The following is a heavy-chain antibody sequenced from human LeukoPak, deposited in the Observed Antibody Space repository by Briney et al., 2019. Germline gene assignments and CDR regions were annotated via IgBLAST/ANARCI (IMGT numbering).Heavy chain of an antibody. CDR1: GFHFRSYW. J-gene: IGHJ5*02. D-gene: IGHD3-10*01. CDR3: ARDSQITMVRGVIITSLIPNWFDP. V-gene: IGHV3-7*01. Sequence: GGSLKLSCGASGFHFRSYWISWVRQAPGKGLGGGANIKQGGRGEYYVDSVKGRFTISRDNAKNSLYLQMNSLRAEDTAVYYCARDSQITMVRGVIITSLIPNWFDPWGQGTLVTVSS. CDR2: IKQGGRGE.